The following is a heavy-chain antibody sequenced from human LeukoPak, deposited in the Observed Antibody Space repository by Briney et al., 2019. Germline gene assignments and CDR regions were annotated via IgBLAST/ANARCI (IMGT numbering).Heavy chain of an antibody. CDR3: ARGSNWGYVWHFDL. V-gene: IGHV4-59*01. J-gene: IGHJ2*01. CDR1: GGSISSYY. CDR2: ISYSGST. Sequence: SETLSLTCTVSGGSISSYYWSWIRQPPGKGLEWIGYISYSGSTKYNPSPKSRVTISLDTSKSQFSLRLSSLTPADTAVYLCARGSNWGYVWHFDLWGRATLGTVSS. D-gene: IGHD7-27*01.